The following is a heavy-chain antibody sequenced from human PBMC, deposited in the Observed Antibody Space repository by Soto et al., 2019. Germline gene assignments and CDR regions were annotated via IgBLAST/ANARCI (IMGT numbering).Heavy chain of an antibody. CDR2: ISSSSSTI. D-gene: IGHD6-6*01. V-gene: IGHV3-48*02. J-gene: IGHJ4*02. CDR1: GFTFSSYS. CDR3: ARVQYSSSSGDYFDD. Sequence: GGSLRLSCAASGFTFSSYSMNLVRQAPGKGLEWVSYISSSSSTIYYADSVKGRFTISSDNAKNSLYLQMNSLRDEDTAVYYCARVQYSSSSGDYFDDWGQGTLVTVSS.